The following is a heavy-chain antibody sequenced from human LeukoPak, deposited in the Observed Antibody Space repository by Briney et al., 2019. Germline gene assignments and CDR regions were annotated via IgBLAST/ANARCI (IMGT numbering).Heavy chain of an antibody. CDR2: IRSKANSYAT. CDR3: TRHHSNSGSYTP. V-gene: IGHV3-73*01. CDR1: GLTFSDSA. Sequence: GGSLRLSCAASGLTFSDSAMHWVRQASGKGLEWVGRIRSKANSYATAYAASVKGRFTISRDDSKNTAYLQMNSLKTEDTAVYYCTRHHSNSGSYTPWGQGTLVTVSS. J-gene: IGHJ5*02. D-gene: IGHD3-10*01.